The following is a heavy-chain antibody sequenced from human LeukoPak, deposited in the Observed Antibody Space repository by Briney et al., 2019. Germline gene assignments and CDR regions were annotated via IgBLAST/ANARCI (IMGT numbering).Heavy chain of an antibody. D-gene: IGHD6-13*01. CDR3: ARGGSSSWPLFDY. Sequence: GGSLRLSCAASGFTFDDYGMSWVRQAPGKGLEWVSGINWNGGSTGYADSVKGRFTISRDNAKNSLYLQMNSLRAADTAVYYCARGGSSSWPLFDYWGQGTLVTVSS. CDR1: GFTFDDYG. J-gene: IGHJ4*02. V-gene: IGHV3-20*04. CDR2: INWNGGST.